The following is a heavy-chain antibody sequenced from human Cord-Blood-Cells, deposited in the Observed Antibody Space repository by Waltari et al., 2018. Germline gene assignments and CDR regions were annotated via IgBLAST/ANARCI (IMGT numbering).Heavy chain of an antibody. CDR2: KKQDGSEK. D-gene: IGHD6-13*01. Sequence: EVQLVESGGGLVQPGGSLRLPGEASVFIFSSYWMQWVRSAPGKGLEWVANKKQDGSEKYYVDSVKGRFTISRDNAKNSLYLQMNSLRAEDTAVYYCARPGDSSSWYFDYWGQGTLVTVSS. J-gene: IGHJ4*02. CDR3: ARPGDSSSWYFDY. V-gene: IGHV3-7*01. CDR1: VFIFSSYW.